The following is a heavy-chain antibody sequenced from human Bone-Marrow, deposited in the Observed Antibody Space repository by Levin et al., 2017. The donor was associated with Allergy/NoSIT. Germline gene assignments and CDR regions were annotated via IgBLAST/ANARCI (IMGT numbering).Heavy chain of an antibody. Sequence: GESLKISCAASGFTFSSYSMNWVRQAPGKGLEWVSYISSSSSTIYYADPVKGRFTISRDNAKNSLYLPMNSLRDEDTAVYYCARDHRLQRLRFLEWPRSPPEKYYYYMDVWGKGTTVTVSS. D-gene: IGHD3-3*01. CDR2: ISSSSSTI. CDR3: ARDHRLQRLRFLEWPRSPPEKYYYYMDV. J-gene: IGHJ6*03. CDR1: GFTFSSYS. V-gene: IGHV3-48*02.